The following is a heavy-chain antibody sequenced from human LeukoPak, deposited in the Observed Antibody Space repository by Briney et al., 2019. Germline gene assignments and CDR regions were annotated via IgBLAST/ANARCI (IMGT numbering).Heavy chain of an antibody. D-gene: IGHD5-24*01. Sequence: PGGSLRLSCSASGFTFSTYTMHWVRQAPGKGLEYVSGISNNGGNTYYADSVKSRFTISRDNSKNTLYLQMSSLRAEDSAVYYCVKGDMAAIPWGQGTLVTVSS. V-gene: IGHV3-64D*06. J-gene: IGHJ5*02. CDR3: VKGDMAAIP. CDR1: GFTFSTYT. CDR2: ISNNGGNT.